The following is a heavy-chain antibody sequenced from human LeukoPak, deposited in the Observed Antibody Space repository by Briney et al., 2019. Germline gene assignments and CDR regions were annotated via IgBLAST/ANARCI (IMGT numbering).Heavy chain of an antibody. CDR1: GGSISSYY. CDR2: ISYSGST. J-gene: IGHJ3*02. V-gene: IGHV4-59*01. D-gene: IGHD7-27*01. CDR3: ARGQSGLDAFDI. Sequence: SETLSLTCTVSGGSISSYYLSWIRQPPGKGLEWIGYISYSGSTNYNPSLKSRVTMSVDTSKNQFSLELSSVTAADTAVYYCARGQSGLDAFDIWGQGTMVTVSS.